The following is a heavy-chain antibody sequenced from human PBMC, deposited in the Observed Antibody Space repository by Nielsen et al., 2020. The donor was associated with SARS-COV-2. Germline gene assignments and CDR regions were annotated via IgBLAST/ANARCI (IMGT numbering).Heavy chain of an antibody. V-gene: IGHV4-34*01. Sequence: GSLRLSCAVYGGSFSGYYWSWIRQPPGKGLEWIGEINHSGNTNYSPSLKSRVTISVDTSKIQFSLKLSSVTAADTAVYYCARQGPLPPYYFDYWGQGTLVTVSS. D-gene: IGHD1-26*01. CDR3: ARQGPLPPYYFDY. J-gene: IGHJ4*02. CDR1: GGSFSGYY. CDR2: INHSGNT.